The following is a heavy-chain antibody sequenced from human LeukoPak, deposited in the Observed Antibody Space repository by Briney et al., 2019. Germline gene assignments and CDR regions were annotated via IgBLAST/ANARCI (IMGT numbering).Heavy chain of an antibody. CDR1: GGSLSSGGYY. J-gene: IGHJ4*02. CDR3: SRGPYGGFDY. V-gene: IGHV4-31*03. CDR2: IYYSGST. Sequence: PSETLSLTCTVSGGSLSSGGYYWSWIRQHPGKGLEWIGYIYYSGSTYYNPSLKSRVTISVDTSKNQFSLKLSSVTAADTAVYYCSRGPYGGFDYWGQGTLVTVSS. D-gene: IGHD4-23*01.